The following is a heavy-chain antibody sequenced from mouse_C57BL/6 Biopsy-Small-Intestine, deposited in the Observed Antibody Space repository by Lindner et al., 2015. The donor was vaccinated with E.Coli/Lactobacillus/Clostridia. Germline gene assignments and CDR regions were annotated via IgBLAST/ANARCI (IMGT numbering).Heavy chain of an antibody. D-gene: IGHD3-2*02. J-gene: IGHJ4*01. CDR2: ISSGSSTI. CDR1: GFTFSDYG. CDR3: ARWGELRLRGAMDY. Sequence: VQLQESGGGLVKPGGSLKLSCAASGFTFSDYGMHWVRQAPEKGLEWVAYISSGSSTIYYADTVKGRFTISRDNAKNTLFLQMTSLRSEDTAMYYCARWGELRLRGAMDYWGQGTSVTVSS. V-gene: IGHV5-17*01.